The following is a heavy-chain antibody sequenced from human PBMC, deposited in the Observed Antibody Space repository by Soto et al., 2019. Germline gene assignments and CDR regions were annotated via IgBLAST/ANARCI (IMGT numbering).Heavy chain of an antibody. CDR1: GFTFNHYA. CDR3: AKDSTVTTSLYFYYYGFDV. CDR2: VSGRGDST. V-gene: IGHV3-23*01. Sequence: VQLLESGGGLVQPGGSLRLACTASGFTFNHYAMSWVRQAPGKGLEWVSAVSGRGDSTKYADSVKGRFIISRDNSNSTLYLQMDSLRGEDTAVYYCAKDSTVTTSLYFYYYGFDVWGQGTTVTVSS. D-gene: IGHD4-17*01. J-gene: IGHJ6*01.